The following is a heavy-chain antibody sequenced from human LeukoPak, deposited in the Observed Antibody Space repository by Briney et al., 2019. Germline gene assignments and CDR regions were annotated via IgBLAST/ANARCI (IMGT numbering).Heavy chain of an antibody. J-gene: IGHJ4*02. CDR2: IIPIFGTA. V-gene: IGHV1-69*01. Sequence: SVKVSXKASGGTFSSYAISWVRQAPGQGLEWMGGIIPIFGTANYAQKFQGRVTITADESTSTAHMELSSLRSEDTAVYYCARDLISSTVTTWRVPYFDYWGQGTLVTVSS. D-gene: IGHD4-17*01. CDR1: GGTFSSYA. CDR3: ARDLISSTVTTWRVPYFDY.